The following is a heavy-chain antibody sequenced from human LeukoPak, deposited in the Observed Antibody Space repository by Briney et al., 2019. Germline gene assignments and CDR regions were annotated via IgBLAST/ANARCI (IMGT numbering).Heavy chain of an antibody. J-gene: IGHJ4*02. CDR3: AREGTMKGYCSSTSCLRYFDY. Sequence: ASVKVSCKASGYTFTGYYMHWVRQAPGQGLEWMGWINPNSGGTNYAQKFQGRVTMTRDTSISTAYMELSRLRSDDTAVYYCAREGTMKGYCSSTSCLRYFDYWGQETLVTVSS. D-gene: IGHD2-2*01. V-gene: IGHV1-2*02. CDR1: GYTFTGYY. CDR2: INPNSGGT.